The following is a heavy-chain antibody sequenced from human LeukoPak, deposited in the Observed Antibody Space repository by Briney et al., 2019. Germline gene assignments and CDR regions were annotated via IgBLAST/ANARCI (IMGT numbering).Heavy chain of an antibody. D-gene: IGHD6-13*01. CDR1: GCIFSSYW. CDR2: IKQDGTET. Sequence: PGGSLRLSCAASGCIFSSYWMSWVRQVPGKGLEWVANIKQDGTETSYVDSVEGRFTISRDNAKNSLFLQMNSLRADDTALYYCARGVTSAWYLRYYFEYWGQGIMVTVSS. J-gene: IGHJ4*02. CDR3: ARGVTSAWYLRYYFEY. V-gene: IGHV3-7*03.